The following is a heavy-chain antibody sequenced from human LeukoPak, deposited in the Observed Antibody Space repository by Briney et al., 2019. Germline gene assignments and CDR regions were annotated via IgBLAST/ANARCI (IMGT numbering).Heavy chain of an antibody. CDR2: ISAYNGNT. D-gene: IGHD3-10*01. CDR1: GYTFTSYG. V-gene: IGHV1-18*01. Sequence: ASVKVSCKASGYTFTSYGISWVRQAPGQGLEWMGWISAYNGNTNYAQKLQGRVTMTTDTSTSTAYMELRSLRSDDTAVYYCARIPFPGCYYGSGAIDYWGQGTLVTVSS. J-gene: IGHJ4*02. CDR3: ARIPFPGCYYGSGAIDY.